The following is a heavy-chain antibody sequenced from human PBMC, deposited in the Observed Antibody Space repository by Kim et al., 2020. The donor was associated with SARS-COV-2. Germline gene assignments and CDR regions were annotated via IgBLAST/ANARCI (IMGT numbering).Heavy chain of an antibody. CDR2: VVVGSGNT. CDR3: AIMTENFDDSSFLY. D-gene: IGHD3-9*01. J-gene: IGHJ4*02. CDR1: GFTFTTSA. V-gene: IGHV1-58*01. Sequence: SVKVSCKASGFTFTTSAVQWVRQARGQRLEWMGWVVVGSGNTNYAQNFQGRVTITRDMSTSTAHMELSSLRSEDTATYYCAIMTENFDDSSFLYWGQGTLVTVSS.